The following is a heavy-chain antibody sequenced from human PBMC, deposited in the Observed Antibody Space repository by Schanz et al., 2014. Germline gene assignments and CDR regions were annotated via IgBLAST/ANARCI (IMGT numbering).Heavy chain of an antibody. D-gene: IGHD3-3*01. CDR2: ISWNSGTI. V-gene: IGHV3-9*01. CDR3: ARNRGSGGQNWYFDL. Sequence: DVHLLESGGGLVQPGGSLRLSCAASGFTFDKYAMHWVRQAPGKGLEWVSVISWNSGTIGYADSVKGRFTISRDNTKNSLFLQLNSLRADDTAVYYCARNRGSGGQNWYFDLWGRGTLVTVSS. CDR1: GFTFDKYA. J-gene: IGHJ2*01.